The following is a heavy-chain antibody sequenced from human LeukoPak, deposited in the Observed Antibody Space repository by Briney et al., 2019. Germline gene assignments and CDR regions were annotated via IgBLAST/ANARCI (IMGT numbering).Heavy chain of an antibody. CDR3: AKGHLGYCSGGSCYYFDY. J-gene: IGHJ4*02. CDR2: ISGSGGYT. V-gene: IGHV3-23*01. Sequence: PGGSLRLSCAASGFTFSTYAMTWVRQAPGKGLERVSGISGSGGYTYYADSVKGRFTNSRDNSKNTLYLQMNSLRAEDTAVYYCAKGHLGYCSGGSCYYFDYWGQGTLVTVSS. D-gene: IGHD2-15*01. CDR1: GFTFSTYA.